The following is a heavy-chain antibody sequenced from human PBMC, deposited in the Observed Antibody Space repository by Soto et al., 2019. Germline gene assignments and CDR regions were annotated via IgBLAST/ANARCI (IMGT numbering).Heavy chain of an antibody. Sequence: QVQLVESGGGVVQPGRSLRLSCAASGFTFSSYGMHWVRQAPGKGLEWVAGISYDGSNKYYAESVKGRFTISRDNSKNKLYLQMNILRVEDTAVYYCAKGPPEGAPTAWFEHWGQGTLVTVSS. J-gene: IGHJ5*02. CDR3: AKGPPEGAPTAWFEH. CDR1: GFTFSSYG. V-gene: IGHV3-30*18. D-gene: IGHD1-26*01. CDR2: ISYDGSNK.